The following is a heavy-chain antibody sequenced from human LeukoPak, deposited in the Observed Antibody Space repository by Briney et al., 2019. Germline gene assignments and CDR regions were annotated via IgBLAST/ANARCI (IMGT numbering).Heavy chain of an antibody. V-gene: IGHV4-39*07. CDR2: IYYSGST. D-gene: IGHD3-22*01. CDR3: ARYYYDSSGYYYDPDPRQAFDI. Sequence: SETLSLTCTVSGGSISSSSYYWGWIRQPPGKGLEWIGSIYYSGSTYYNPSLKSRVTISVDTSKNQFSLKLSSVTAADTAVYYCARYYYDSSGYYYDPDPRQAFDIWGQGTMVTVSS. CDR1: GGSISSSSYY. J-gene: IGHJ3*02.